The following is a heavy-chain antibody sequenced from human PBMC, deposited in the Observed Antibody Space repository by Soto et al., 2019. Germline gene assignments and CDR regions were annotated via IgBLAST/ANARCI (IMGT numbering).Heavy chain of an antibody. V-gene: IGHV3-53*01. J-gene: IGHJ4*02. CDR3: ARGFQSSFGY. Sequence: GGSLRLSCAASGFTVSNSYMSWVRQAPGKGLEWVSVIYSGGSTYYADSVKGRFTISRDSSKNTLYLQMNSLRTEDTAVYYCARGFQSSFGYWGQGTLVTVSS. CDR2: IYSGGST. CDR1: GFTVSNSY. D-gene: IGHD2-21*01.